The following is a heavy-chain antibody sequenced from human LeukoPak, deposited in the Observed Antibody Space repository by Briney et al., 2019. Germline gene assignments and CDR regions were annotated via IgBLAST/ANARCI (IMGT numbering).Heavy chain of an antibody. V-gene: IGHV1-2*02. CDR1: GYTFTDYF. D-gene: IGHD2-21*02. J-gene: IGHJ3*01. CDR3: ARMALDGGDSIGFDS. Sequence: ASVKVSCKASGYTFTDYFIHWVRQAPGQGLEWMGWINPNIGDASYAQKFQDRVTMTRDRSINTAYMELSRLTSDDTAVYYCARMALDGGDSIGFDSWGRGTIVTVSS. CDR2: INPNIGDA.